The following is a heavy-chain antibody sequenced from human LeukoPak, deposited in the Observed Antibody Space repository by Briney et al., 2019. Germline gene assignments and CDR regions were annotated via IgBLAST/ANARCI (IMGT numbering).Heavy chain of an antibody. CDR3: ARGRSLNYYDSSGYFLYYIDY. D-gene: IGHD3-22*01. Sequence: GASVKVSCKASGYTFTSYDINWVRQATGQGLEWMGWINPNSGGTNYAQKFQGWVTMTRDTSISTAYMELSRLRSDDTAVYYCARGRSLNYYDSSGYFLYYIDYWGQGTLVTVSS. J-gene: IGHJ4*02. V-gene: IGHV1-2*04. CDR1: GYTFTSYD. CDR2: INPNSGGT.